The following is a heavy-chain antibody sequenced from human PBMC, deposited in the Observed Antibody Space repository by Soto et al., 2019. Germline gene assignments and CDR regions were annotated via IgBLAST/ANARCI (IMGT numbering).Heavy chain of an antibody. D-gene: IGHD3-3*01. CDR1: GFTFSSYS. J-gene: IGHJ3*02. V-gene: IGHV3-48*01. CDR3: ARRFLEWFVGFDI. CDR2: ISSSSSTI. Sequence: PGGSLRLSCAASGFTFSSYSMNWVRQAPGKGLEWVSYISSSSSTIYYADSVKGRFTISRDNAKNSLYLQMNSLRAEDTAVYYCARRFLEWFVGFDIWGQGTMVTVSS.